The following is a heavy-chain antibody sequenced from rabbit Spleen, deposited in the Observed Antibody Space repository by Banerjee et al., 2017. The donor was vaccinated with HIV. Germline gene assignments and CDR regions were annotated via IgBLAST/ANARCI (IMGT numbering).Heavy chain of an antibody. V-gene: IGHV1S47*01. CDR1: GFDFSNYG. Sequence: QEQLGESGGGPVQPGGSLKLSCKASGFDFSNYGVSWVRQTPGKGLEWIGYIDPIFGRTYYASWVDGRCTISSHNAQNTLYLQLNSLTAADTATYFCVRDLGYDDYSEKGYFNLWGQGTLVTV. D-gene: IGHD2-1*01. CDR2: IDPIFGRT. CDR3: VRDLGYDDYSEKGYFNL. J-gene: IGHJ4*01.